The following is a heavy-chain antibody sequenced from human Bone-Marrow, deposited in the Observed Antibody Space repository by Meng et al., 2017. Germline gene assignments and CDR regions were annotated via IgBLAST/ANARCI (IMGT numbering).Heavy chain of an antibody. V-gene: IGHV4-34*01. CDR1: GGFFSGYY. J-gene: IGHJ4*02. CDR2: INHSGRT. CDR3: ARDPFPSFDY. D-gene: IGHD3-3*02. Sequence: SETLSLTCAVHGGFFSGYYSNWIRQPPGKGLEWIGEINHSGRTNHNPSLKSRVTISVDTSKNQFSLKLSSVTAADTAVYYCARDPFPSFDYWGQGTLVTVSS.